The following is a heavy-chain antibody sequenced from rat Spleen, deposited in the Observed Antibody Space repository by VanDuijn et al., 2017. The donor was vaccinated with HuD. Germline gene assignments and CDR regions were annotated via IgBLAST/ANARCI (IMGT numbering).Heavy chain of an antibody. CDR2: MSYDGSST. Sequence: EVQLVESGGGLVQPGRSLKFSCAASGFTFSDYAMAWVRQAPKKGLEWVATMSYDGSSTYYRDSVKGRFTISRDNAKSTLNLQVDSLRSEDTATYYCARQDTSGYSNWFAYWGQGTLVTVSS. CDR1: GFTFSDYA. V-gene: IGHV5-17*01. CDR3: ARQDTSGYSNWFAY. J-gene: IGHJ3*01. D-gene: IGHD4-3*01.